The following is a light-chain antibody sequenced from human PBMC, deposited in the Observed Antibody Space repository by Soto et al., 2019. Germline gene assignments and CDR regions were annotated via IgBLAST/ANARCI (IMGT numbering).Light chain of an antibody. CDR3: GTWDITLNGVV. V-gene: IGLV1-51*01. CDR2: DNN. Sequence: QAVLTQPPSVSAAPGQKVSISCSGSSSNIENNYVSWYQQLPGTAPKLLIYDNNKRPSGIPDRFSGSKSGTSATLGITGLQTGDEADYYCGTWDITLNGVVFGGGTTLTVL. CDR1: SSNIENNY. J-gene: IGLJ3*02.